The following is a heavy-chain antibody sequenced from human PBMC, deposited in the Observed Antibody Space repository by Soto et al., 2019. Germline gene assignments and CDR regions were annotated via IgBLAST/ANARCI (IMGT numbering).Heavy chain of an antibody. CDR2: IWYDGSNK. Sequence: QVQLVESGGGVVQPGRSLRLSCAASGLTFSSYGMHWVRQAPGKGLEWVAVIWYDGSNKYYADSVKGRFTISRDNSKNTLYLQMNSLRAEDTAVYYCARDFNYYGMDVWGQGTTVTVSS. CDR1: GLTFSSYG. V-gene: IGHV3-33*01. J-gene: IGHJ6*02. CDR3: ARDFNYYGMDV.